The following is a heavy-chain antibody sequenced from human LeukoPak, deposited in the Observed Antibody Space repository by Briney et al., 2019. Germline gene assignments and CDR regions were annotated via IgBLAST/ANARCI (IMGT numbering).Heavy chain of an antibody. CDR1: GFTFSSYS. J-gene: IGHJ4*02. V-gene: IGHV3-21*01. D-gene: IGHD5-24*01. CDR3: AREADDGVYYFDY. CDR2: ISSSSSYI. Sequence: GGSLRLSCAASGFTFSSYSMNWVRQAPGKGLEWVSSISSSSSYIYYADSVKGRFTISRDNAKNSLYLQMNSLRAEDTAVYYCAREADDGVYYFDYWGQGTLVTVSS.